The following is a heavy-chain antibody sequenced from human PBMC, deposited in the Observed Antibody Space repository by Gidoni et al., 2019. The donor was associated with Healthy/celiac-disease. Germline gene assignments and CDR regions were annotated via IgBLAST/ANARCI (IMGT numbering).Heavy chain of an antibody. V-gene: IGHV4-34*01. J-gene: IGHJ5*02. CDR3: ARGGLNYDILTGSPPDDWFDP. Sequence: QVQLQQWGAGLVKPSETLSLTCAVYGGSFSGYSWSWIRQPPGNGLEWIGEINHSGSTNYNPSLKSRVTISVDTSKNQFSLKLSSVTAADTAVYYCARGGLNYDILTGSPPDDWFDPWGQGTLVTVSS. CDR1: GGSFSGYS. D-gene: IGHD3-9*01. CDR2: INHSGST.